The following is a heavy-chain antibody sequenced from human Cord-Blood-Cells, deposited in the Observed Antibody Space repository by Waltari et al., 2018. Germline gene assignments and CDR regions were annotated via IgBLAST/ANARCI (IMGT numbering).Heavy chain of an antibody. CDR3: VRADYDYIWGSYRYTPYFDY. CDR2: IYHSGST. D-gene: IGHD3-16*02. CDR1: GGSISSGGYS. V-gene: IGHV4-30-2*01. Sequence: GLVKPSQTLSLTCAVSGGSISSGGYSWSWIRQPPGKGLEWIGYIYHSGSTYYNPSLTSRVTISVDRSKNQFSLKLSSVTAADTAVYYCVRADYDYIWGSYRYTPYFDYWGQGTLVTVSS. J-gene: IGHJ4*02.